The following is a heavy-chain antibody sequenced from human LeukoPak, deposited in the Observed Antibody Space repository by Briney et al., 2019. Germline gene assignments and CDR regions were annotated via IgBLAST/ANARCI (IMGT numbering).Heavy chain of an antibody. Sequence: PGGSLRLSCAASGFTFSRYSMNWVRQAPGKGLEWVSSISSSSSYIYYADSVKSRFTISRDNAKNSLYLQMNSLRAEDTAVYYCARDLYDSSGYYRNPFDYWGQGTLVTVSS. J-gene: IGHJ4*02. CDR3: ARDLYDSSGYYRNPFDY. D-gene: IGHD3-22*01. CDR1: GFTFSRYS. CDR2: ISSSSSYI. V-gene: IGHV3-21*01.